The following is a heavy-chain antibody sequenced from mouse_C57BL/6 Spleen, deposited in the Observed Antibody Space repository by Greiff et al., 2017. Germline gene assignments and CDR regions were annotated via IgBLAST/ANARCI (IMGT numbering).Heavy chain of an antibody. CDR2: ISYDGSN. Sequence: VQLQQSGPGLVKPSQSLSLTCSVTGYSITSGYYWNWIRQFPGNKLEWMGYISYDGSNNYNPSLKNRISITRDTSKNQFFLKLNSVTTEDTATYYCARDRTTVASYAMDYWGQGTSVTVSS. D-gene: IGHD1-1*01. CDR1: GYSITSGYY. J-gene: IGHJ4*01. V-gene: IGHV3-6*01. CDR3: ARDRTTVASYAMDY.